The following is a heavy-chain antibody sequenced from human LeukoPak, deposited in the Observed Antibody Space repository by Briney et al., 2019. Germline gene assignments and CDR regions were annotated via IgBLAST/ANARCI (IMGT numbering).Heavy chain of an antibody. V-gene: IGHV2-70*04. CDR1: GFSLSTSGMR. CDR3: ARIQYDSSGYYFDY. Sequence: SGPTLVNPTQTPTLTCTFSGFSLSTSGMRVSWIRQPPGKALEWLARIDWDDDKFYSTSLKTRLTISKDTSKNQVVLTMTNMDPVDTATYYCARIQYDSSGYYFDYWGQGTLVTVSS. CDR2: IDWDDDK. D-gene: IGHD3-22*01. J-gene: IGHJ4*02.